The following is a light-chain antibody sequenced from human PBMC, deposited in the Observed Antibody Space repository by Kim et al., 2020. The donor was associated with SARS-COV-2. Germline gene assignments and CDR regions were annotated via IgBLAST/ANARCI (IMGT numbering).Light chain of an antibody. CDR1: SGSIAGDY. J-gene: IGLJ2*01. CDR2: EDN. CDR3: QSYDRNNVV. Sequence: NTVTISCTRSSGSIAGDYVQWYPKRPGSAPTILIYEDNHRPSGVPDRFSGSIDRSSNSASLSISGLTTEDEADYYCQSYDRNNVVFGGGTQLTVL. V-gene: IGLV6-57*03.